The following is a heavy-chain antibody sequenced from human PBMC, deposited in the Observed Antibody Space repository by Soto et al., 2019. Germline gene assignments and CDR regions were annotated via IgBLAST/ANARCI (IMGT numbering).Heavy chain of an antibody. CDR1: GASISGFY. J-gene: IGHJ4*02. CDR2: IYATVTT. CDR3: ARLVDGYNLYDY. Sequence: SETLSLTCTVSGASISGFYWGWTRKSAGKGLDWIGRIYATVTTDYNPSLKSRVMMSVDTSKKQFSLKLSSVTAADTAVSYCARLVDGYNLYDYWGQGTLVTVSS. V-gene: IGHV4-4*07. D-gene: IGHD5-12*01.